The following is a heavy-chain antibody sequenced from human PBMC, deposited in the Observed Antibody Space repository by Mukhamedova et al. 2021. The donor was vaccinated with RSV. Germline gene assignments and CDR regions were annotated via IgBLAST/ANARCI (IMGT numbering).Heavy chain of an antibody. J-gene: IGHJ4*02. CDR3: ARDLGGNLDY. V-gene: IGHV3-30*01. D-gene: IGHD4-23*01. CDR1: SSYA. CDR2: ISYDGSNK. Sequence: SSYAMHWVRQAPGKGLEWVAVISYDGSNKYYADSVKGRFTISRDNSKNTLYLQMNSQRDEDTAVYYCARDLGGNLDYWGQGTLVT.